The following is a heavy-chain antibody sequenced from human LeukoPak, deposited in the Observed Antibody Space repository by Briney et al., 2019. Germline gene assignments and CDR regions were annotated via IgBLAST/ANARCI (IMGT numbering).Heavy chain of an antibody. Sequence: PSQTLSLTCTVSGGSISSGGYYWSWIRQPPGKGLEWIGYIYYSGSTYYNPSLKSRVTISVDTSKNQFSLKLSSVTAADTAVYYCARHLDVVAIFDYWGQGTLVTVSS. J-gene: IGHJ4*02. D-gene: IGHD5-12*01. V-gene: IGHV4-30-4*08. CDR2: IYYSGST. CDR1: GGSISSGGYY. CDR3: ARHLDVVAIFDY.